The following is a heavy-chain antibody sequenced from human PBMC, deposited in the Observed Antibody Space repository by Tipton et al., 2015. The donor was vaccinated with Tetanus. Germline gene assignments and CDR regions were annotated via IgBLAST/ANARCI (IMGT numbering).Heavy chain of an antibody. Sequence: SLRLSCAASGFTLRTYSMNWVRQAPGKGLEWVSGIAGTAGSTYYRDSVRGRFTVSRDNSKDTPYLQMNSLTTEDTAVYYCAKAKTWINLWFGDLWDQGTLVTVSS. V-gene: IGHV3-23*01. CDR3: AKAKTWINLWFGDL. D-gene: IGHD3-10*01. CDR1: GFTLRTYS. J-gene: IGHJ5*02. CDR2: IAGTAGST.